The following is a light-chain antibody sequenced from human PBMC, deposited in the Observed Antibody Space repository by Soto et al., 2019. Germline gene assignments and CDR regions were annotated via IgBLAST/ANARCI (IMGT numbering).Light chain of an antibody. Sequence: HSVLTKPPSVTGVPGQRVTISCTGSSSNIGADYEVHWYQQLPGTVPKLLIYGNSNRPSGVPDRFSGSKSGTSASLAITGLQAEDEADYYCQSYDSSLSGSYVFGTGTKVTVL. CDR2: GNS. V-gene: IGLV1-40*01. CDR3: QSYDSSLSGSYV. J-gene: IGLJ1*01. CDR1: SSNIGADYE.